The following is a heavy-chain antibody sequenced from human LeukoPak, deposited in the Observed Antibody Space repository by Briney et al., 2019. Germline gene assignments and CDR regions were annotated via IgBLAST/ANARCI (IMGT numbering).Heavy chain of an antibody. CDR2: MNPNSGNT. J-gene: IGHJ5*02. CDR3: ARVRRCSSTSCYPTRGNWFDP. D-gene: IGHD2-2*01. CDR1: GYTFTSYD. V-gene: IGHV1-8*03. Sequence: ASVKVSCKASGYTFTSYDINWVRQATGQGLEWMGWMNPNSGNTGYAQKFQGRVTITRNTSISTAYMELSSLRSEDTAVYYRARVRRCSSTSCYPTRGNWFDPWGQGTLVTVSS.